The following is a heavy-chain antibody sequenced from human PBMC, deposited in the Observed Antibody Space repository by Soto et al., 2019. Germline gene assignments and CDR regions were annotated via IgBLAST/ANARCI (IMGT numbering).Heavy chain of an antibody. V-gene: IGHV4-34*01. D-gene: IGHD2-2*01. CDR1: GGSFSGYY. CDR2: VNHSGTT. CDR3: ARGIGYCSSINCYSSRRLRFDS. Sequence: LSLTCAVYGGSFSGYYWTWIRQSPEKGLEWIGEVNHSGTTYYNPSLKTRVTISVHTPKNQFSLKMSSVTAADTAVYYCARGIGYCSSINCYSSRRLRFDSWGQGTLVTVSS. J-gene: IGHJ4*02.